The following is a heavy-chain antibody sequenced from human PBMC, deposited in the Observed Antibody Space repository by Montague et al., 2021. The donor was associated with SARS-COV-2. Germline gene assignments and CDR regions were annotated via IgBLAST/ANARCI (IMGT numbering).Heavy chain of an antibody. J-gene: IGHJ4*02. Sequence: SETLSLTCTVSGGSINGYYWSWIRQSPGKGLDWIGYIHYTENTNYNPSLKGRVTISLDTSKSQFSLRLSSVTAADTAVYSCARLRTGSYVFDYWGQGTLVTVSS. D-gene: IGHD1-26*01. CDR1: GGSINGYY. CDR3: ARLRTGSYVFDY. CDR2: IHYTENT. V-gene: IGHV4-59*08.